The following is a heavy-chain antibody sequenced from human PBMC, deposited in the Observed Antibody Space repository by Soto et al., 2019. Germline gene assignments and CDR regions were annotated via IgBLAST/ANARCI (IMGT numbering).Heavy chain of an antibody. V-gene: IGHV4-31*03. CDR1: GGSISSGGYY. CDR2: IYYSGST. D-gene: IGHD3-3*01. CDR3: ARVRGLSTIFGVVFDGMDV. Sequence: SETLSLTCTVSGGSISSGGYYWSWIRQHPGKGLEWIGYIYYSGSTYYNPSFKSRVTISVDTSKNQFSLKLSSVTAADTAVYYCARVRGLSTIFGVVFDGMDVWGQGTTVT. J-gene: IGHJ6*02.